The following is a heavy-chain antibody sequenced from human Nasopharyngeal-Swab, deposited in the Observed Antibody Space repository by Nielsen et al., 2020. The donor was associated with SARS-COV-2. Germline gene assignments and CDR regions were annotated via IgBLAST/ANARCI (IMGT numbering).Heavy chain of an antibody. V-gene: IGHV3-53*01. Sequence: GESLKISCAASGFNVSNNYMTWVRQAPGKGLEWVSIIYSSSSIYHADSVKGRFIISRDTSKNTLSLRMNSLRVEDTAVYYCASAVTGPLYWGQGTLVTVSS. CDR3: ASAVTGPLY. CDR2: IYSSSSI. J-gene: IGHJ1*01. CDR1: GFNVSNNY. D-gene: IGHD4-11*01.